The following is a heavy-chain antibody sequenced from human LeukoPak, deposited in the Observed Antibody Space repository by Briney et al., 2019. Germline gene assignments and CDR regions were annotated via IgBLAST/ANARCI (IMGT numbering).Heavy chain of an antibody. V-gene: IGHV5-51*01. CDR1: GYSFTSYW. D-gene: IGHD7-27*01. Sequence: GGSLQISCQGSGYSFTSYWIGWVRPMPRKGRAWMGIIYPGDSDVRYSPSFQGQLTISADRSTSNAYLQWSSLKASDTAIYYCARRSSGARCNWYFDLWGRGTLVTVSS. CDR3: ARRSSGARCNWYFDL. J-gene: IGHJ2*01. CDR2: IYPGDSDV.